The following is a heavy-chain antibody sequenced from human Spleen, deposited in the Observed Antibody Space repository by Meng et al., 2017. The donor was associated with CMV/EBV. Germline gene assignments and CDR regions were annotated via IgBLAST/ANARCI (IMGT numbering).Heavy chain of an antibody. CDR3: ARDLGNSTGYLRYFDI. J-gene: IGHJ4*02. CDR1: GMTFSDYS. CDR2: ISKSSDYI. Sequence: GESRKISCGASGMTFSDYSMDWLRQAPGKGLEWGSSISKSSDYIYYADSVKGRFTISRDNAQHSLYLQMDSLTAEETAIYYCARDLGNSTGYLRYFDIWGQGTRVTVSS. D-gene: IGHD3-22*01. V-gene: IGHV3-21*01.